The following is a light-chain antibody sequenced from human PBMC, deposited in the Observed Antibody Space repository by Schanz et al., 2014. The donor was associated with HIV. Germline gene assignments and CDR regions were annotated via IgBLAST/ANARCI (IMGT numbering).Light chain of an antibody. CDR1: QSIGSSY. J-gene: IGKJ2*01. Sequence: EIVLTQSPGTVSLSPGERATLSCRASQSIGSSYLAWYQQKPGQAPRLLMYDVSTRASGTPDRFSGSESGTDFTLTINRLEPEDFAVYYCQQYGSTPYTFGQGTKVEI. V-gene: IGKV3-20*01. CDR2: DVS. CDR3: QQYGSTPYT.